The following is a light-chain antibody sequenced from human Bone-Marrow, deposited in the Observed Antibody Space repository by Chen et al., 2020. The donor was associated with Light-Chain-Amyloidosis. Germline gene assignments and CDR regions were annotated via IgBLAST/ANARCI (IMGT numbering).Light chain of an antibody. CDR2: DDS. CDR3: QVWDSSSDQYF. Sequence: SYVLTQPPSVSVAPGKTATITCGGKNIGSKRVHWYQQKPGQAPVVVVYDDSDRPSGVPERIAGYNAGNTATLTISRVEAGDEADYYCQVWDSSSDQYFFGTGTNVTVL. J-gene: IGLJ1*01. V-gene: IGLV3-21*03. CDR1: NIGSKR.